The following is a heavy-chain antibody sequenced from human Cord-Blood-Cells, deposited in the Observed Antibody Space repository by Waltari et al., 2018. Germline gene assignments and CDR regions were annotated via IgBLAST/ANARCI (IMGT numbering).Heavy chain of an antibody. Sequence: QVQLVESGGGVVQPGRSLRPSCAASGFTFGSYAMHWVRQAPGKGLVWVAVISYEGSNKYYAHTVKGGFSIARDNSKNTLGLQMNSLRAEDTAEYYCVVLLVYAIGDYWGQGALVTVSS. V-gene: IGHV3-30-3*01. CDR1: GFTFGSYA. D-gene: IGHD2-8*02. CDR3: VVLLVYAIGDY. J-gene: IGHJ4*02. CDR2: ISYEGSNK.